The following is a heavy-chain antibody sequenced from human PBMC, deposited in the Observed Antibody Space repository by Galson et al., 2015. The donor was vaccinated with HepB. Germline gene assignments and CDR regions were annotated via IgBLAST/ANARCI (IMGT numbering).Heavy chain of an antibody. D-gene: IGHD3-22*01. CDR3: ARHGHYSDSGGYFAS. CDR1: GYSFTTYW. CDR2: IDPSDFYT. J-gene: IGHJ4*02. Sequence: QSGAEVKKPGESLRISCQGSGYSFTTYWITWVRQMPGKGLEWMGRIDPSDFYTKYSPSFQGHVTISVDNSINTAYLQWSSLKASDTAMYYCARHGHYSDSGGYFASGGQGTLVTGSS. V-gene: IGHV5-10-1*01.